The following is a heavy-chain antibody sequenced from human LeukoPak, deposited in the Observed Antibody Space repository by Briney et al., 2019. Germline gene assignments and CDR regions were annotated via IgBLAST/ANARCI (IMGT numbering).Heavy chain of an antibody. J-gene: IGHJ4*02. D-gene: IGHD1-20*01. CDR1: GFTFSSYG. Sequence: GGSLRLSCAASGFTFSSYGMHWVRQAPGKGLEWVAVISYDGSTKYYADSVKGRFTISRDNSENTLYLQMNSLRPEGTTVYYFAKSRPPYNWNDGAFFDYWGQGTLVTVSS. CDR3: AKSRPPYNWNDGAFFDY. CDR2: ISYDGSTK. V-gene: IGHV3-30*18.